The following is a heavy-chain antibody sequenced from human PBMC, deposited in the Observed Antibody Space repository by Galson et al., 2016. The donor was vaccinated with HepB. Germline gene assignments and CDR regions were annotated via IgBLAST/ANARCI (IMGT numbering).Heavy chain of an antibody. J-gene: IGHJ6*03. CDR1: GASISGTEYY. V-gene: IGHV4-39*01. CDR3: ATGIVVAGKMYYYYMDV. Sequence: SETLSLTCTVSGASISGTEYYWGWIRQPPGGGLEWIGSFYYTDDTYYNPSPKSRVAMSVDRSKNQFSLRLDSVTAADTGVYYCATGIVVAGKMYYYYMDVWGKGTTVTVSS. D-gene: IGHD6-19*01. CDR2: FYYTDDT.